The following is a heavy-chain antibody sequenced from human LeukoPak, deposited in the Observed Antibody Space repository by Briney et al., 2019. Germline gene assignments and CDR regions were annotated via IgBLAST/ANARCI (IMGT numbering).Heavy chain of an antibody. J-gene: IGHJ4*02. D-gene: IGHD3-22*01. CDR1: GGSFSGNY. CDR2: IHHSGST. CDR3: ARGYYYDSSGYYPVDY. Sequence: SETLSLTCAVYGGSFSGNYWSWIRQPPGKGLEWIGEIHHSGSTNYNPSLKSRVTISVDTAKNQFSLKLSSVTAADTAVYYCARGYYYDSSGYYPVDYWGQGTLVTVSS. V-gene: IGHV4-34*01.